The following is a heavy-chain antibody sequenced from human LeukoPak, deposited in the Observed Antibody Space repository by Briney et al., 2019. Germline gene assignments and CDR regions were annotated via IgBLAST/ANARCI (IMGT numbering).Heavy chain of an antibody. CDR1: GFIFGTYA. D-gene: IGHD3-3*01. V-gene: IGHV3-23*01. Sequence: GGSLRLSCTVSGFIFGTYAMSWVRQGPGKGLEWVALMSGSGGSPHYADSVKGRITISRDNFKNMLYLEIHSLRAEDTAIYYCAKDGEGFLEWSPPLGYWGQGTLVTVSS. CDR3: AKDGEGFLEWSPPLGY. J-gene: IGHJ4*02. CDR2: MSGSGGSP.